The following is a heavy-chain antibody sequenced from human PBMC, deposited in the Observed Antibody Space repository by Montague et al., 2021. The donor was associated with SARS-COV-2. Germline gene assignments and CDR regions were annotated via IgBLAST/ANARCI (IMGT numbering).Heavy chain of an antibody. CDR3: ARGSGWYKYWYFDL. CDR1: GDSVSSDSYF. D-gene: IGHD6-19*01. J-gene: IGHJ2*01. V-gene: IGHV4-39*02. CDR2: LFHRGDT. Sequence: SETLSLTCLVSGDSVSSDSYFWAWIRQSPGKGLEWIGSLFHRGDTYHSPSLKDRLIMSVDTSNNRFSLKLSSVTAADTAVYYCARGSGWYKYWYFDLWGRGTLVTVSS.